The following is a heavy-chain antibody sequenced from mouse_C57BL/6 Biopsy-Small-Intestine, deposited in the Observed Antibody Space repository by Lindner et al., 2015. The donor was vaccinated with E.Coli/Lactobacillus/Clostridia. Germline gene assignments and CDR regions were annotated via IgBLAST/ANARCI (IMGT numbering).Heavy chain of an antibody. CDR3: ARFDYGSSYYFDF. V-gene: IGHV1-82*01. CDR2: IYSGDGDT. D-gene: IGHD1-1*01. Sequence: VQLXESGPELVKPGASVKISCKASGYAFSSSWMSWVKQRPGKGLEWIGRIYSGDGDTNYNGKFKGKATLTADKSSSTAYMQLSSLTSEDSAVYFCARFDYGSSYYFDFWGQGSTLIVPS. CDR1: GYAFSSSW. J-gene: IGHJ2*01.